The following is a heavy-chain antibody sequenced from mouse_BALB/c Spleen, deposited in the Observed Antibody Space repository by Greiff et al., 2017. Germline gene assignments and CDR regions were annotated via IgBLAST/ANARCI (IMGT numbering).Heavy chain of an antibody. CDR1: GYTFTSYV. J-gene: IGHJ4*01. CDR3: ARWEGYYAMDY. Sequence: VQLQQSGPELVKPGASVKMSCKASGYTFTSYVMHWVKQKPGQGLEWIGYINPYNDGTKYNEKFKGKATLTSDKSSSTAYMELSSLTSEDSAVYYCARWEGYYAMDYWGQGTSVTVSS. V-gene: IGHV1-14*01. CDR2: INPYNDGT. D-gene: IGHD4-1*01.